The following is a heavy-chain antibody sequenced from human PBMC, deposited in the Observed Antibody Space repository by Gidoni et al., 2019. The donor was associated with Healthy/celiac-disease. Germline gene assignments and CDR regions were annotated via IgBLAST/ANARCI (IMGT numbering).Heavy chain of an antibody. Sequence: QVQLVESGGGVVQPGRSLRLSCAASGFTFSSYGMHWVLQAPGKGLEWVAVISYDGSNKYYADSVKGRFTISIDNSKNTLYLQMNSLRAEDTAVYYCAKEVYGDYASYFDYWGQGTLVTVSS. J-gene: IGHJ4*02. CDR1: GFTFSSYG. CDR3: AKEVYGDYASYFDY. D-gene: IGHD4-17*01. CDR2: ISYDGSNK. V-gene: IGHV3-30*18.